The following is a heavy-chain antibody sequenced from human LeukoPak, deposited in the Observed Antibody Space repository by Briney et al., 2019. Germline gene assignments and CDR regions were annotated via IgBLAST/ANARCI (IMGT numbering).Heavy chain of an antibody. D-gene: IGHD2-8*01. CDR2: IYYSGST. CDR3: ARDPGVGFDY. CDR1: GGSISSYY. J-gene: IGHJ4*02. V-gene: IGHV4-59*12. Sequence: PSETLSLTCTVSGGSISSYYWSWVRQPPGKGLEWIGYIYYSGSTNYNPSLKSRVTISVDTSKNQISLKLTSVTAADTAVYYCARDPGVGFDYWGQGTLVTVSP.